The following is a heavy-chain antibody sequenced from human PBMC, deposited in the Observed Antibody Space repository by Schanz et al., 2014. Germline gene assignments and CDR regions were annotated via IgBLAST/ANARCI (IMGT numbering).Heavy chain of an antibody. Sequence: EVQLVESGGGLIQPGGSLRLSCAVSGFTVNTNYMSWVRQAPGKGLEWISSMYINSGSTQYADSVKGRFTISRDNSKNTLDLQMNSLRDEDTALYYCAKDMHKDDGGKPQAFDIWGQGTMVTVSS. CDR3: AKDMHKDDGGKPQAFDI. V-gene: IGHV3-53*01. CDR1: GFTVNTNY. D-gene: IGHD4-17*01. CDR2: MYINSGST. J-gene: IGHJ3*02.